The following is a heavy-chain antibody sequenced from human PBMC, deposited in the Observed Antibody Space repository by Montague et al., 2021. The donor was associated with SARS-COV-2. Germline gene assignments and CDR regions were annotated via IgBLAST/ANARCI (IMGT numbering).Heavy chain of an antibody. J-gene: IGHJ3*02. D-gene: IGHD1-7*01. CDR2: IYYGSSWNT. CDR3: ARSWNYAFDI. Sequence: CAISGDSVSRNNPAWNWIRQSPSRGLEWLGRIYYGSSWNTDYAVSVKSRITISPDTSKNQFSLHLNSVTPEDTAVYYCARSWNYAFDIWSQGTMVTVSS. V-gene: IGHV6-1*01. CDR1: GDSVSRNNPA.